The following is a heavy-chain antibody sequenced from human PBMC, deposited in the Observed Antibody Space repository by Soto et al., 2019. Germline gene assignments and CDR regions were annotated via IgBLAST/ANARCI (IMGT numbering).Heavy chain of an antibody. CDR1: GGSFSGYY. Sequence: QVQLQQWGAGLLKPSETLSLTCAVYGGSFSGYYWSWIRQPPGKGLEWIGEINHSGSTNYNPSLNSRSPVSVATSKNQCSLKLSSVTAAAMAVYYGARDSRGWLPRTGPLFDCWGQGPLVTVSP. D-gene: IGHD6-19*01. CDR3: ARDSRGWLPRTGPLFDC. V-gene: IGHV4-34*01. J-gene: IGHJ4*02. CDR2: INHSGST.